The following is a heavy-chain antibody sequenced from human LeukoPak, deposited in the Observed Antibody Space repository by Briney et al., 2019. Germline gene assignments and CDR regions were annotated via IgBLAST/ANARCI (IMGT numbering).Heavy chain of an antibody. Sequence: GGSLRLSCAASGFTFTNYGIDWVRQAPGKGLEWVAVIWYDGSEKYYADSVKGRFTISRDQSKNTVYLQMNSLRVEDTAVYYCARLGLGWSLDYWGQGILVTVS. CDR2: IWYDGSEK. V-gene: IGHV3-33*01. CDR3: ARLGLGWSLDY. CDR1: GFTFTNYG. J-gene: IGHJ4*02. D-gene: IGHD6-19*01.